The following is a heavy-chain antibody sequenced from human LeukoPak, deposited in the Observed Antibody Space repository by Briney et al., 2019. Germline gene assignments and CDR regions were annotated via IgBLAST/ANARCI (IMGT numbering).Heavy chain of an antibody. J-gene: IGHJ6*03. CDR1: GFTFDDYG. CDR3: ARGVTPNAYYYYYMDV. D-gene: IGHD2-21*02. Sequence: GGSLRLSCAASGFTFDDYGMSWVRQVPGKGLEWVANIKQDGSEKYCVDSVKGRFTISRDNAKNSLYLQMNSLRAEDTAVYYCARGVTPNAYYYYYMDVWGKGTTVTVSS. V-gene: IGHV3-7*03. CDR2: IKQDGSEK.